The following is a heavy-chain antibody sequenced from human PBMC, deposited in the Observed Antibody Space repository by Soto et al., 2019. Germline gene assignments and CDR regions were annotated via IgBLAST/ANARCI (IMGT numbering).Heavy chain of an antibody. Sequence: QLQLQESGPGLVKPSETLSLTCSVSGGSITTSSYNWDLLRQPPGKGLERIGTIDYDGNTSYNTSLKTQVTIYLDTSKNHFALKVNSVTAADTAVYYCARYYGNAFDVWGRGTVVTVSS. CDR1: GGSITTSSYN. J-gene: IGHJ3*01. CDR3: ARYYGNAFDV. CDR2: IDYDGNT. V-gene: IGHV4-39*02. D-gene: IGHD3-10*01.